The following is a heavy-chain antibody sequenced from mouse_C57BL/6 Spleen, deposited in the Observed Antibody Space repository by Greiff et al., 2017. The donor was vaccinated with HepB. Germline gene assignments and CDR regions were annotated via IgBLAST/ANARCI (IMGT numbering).Heavy chain of an antibody. CDR2: IDPSDSET. V-gene: IGHV1-52*01. D-gene: IGHD3-1*01. J-gene: IGHJ4*01. CDR3: ARSGVRARDY. Sequence: QVQLQQPGAELVRPGSSVKLSCKASGYTFTSYWMHWVKQRPIQGLEWIGNIDPSDSETHYNQKFKDKATLTVDKSSSTAYMQLSSLPSEDSAVYYCARSGVRARDYWGQGTSVTVSS. CDR1: GYTFTSYW.